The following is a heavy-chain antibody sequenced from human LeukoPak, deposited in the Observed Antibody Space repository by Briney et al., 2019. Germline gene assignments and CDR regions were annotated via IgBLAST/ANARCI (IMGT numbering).Heavy chain of an antibody. Sequence: GGSLRLSCAASGFTFSDYCMSWIRQAPGKGLEWVSYISSSGSTIYYADSVKGRFTISRDNAKNSLYLQMNSLRAEDTAVYYCARSSRGYSYGLYYFDYWGQGTLVTVSS. J-gene: IGHJ4*02. CDR3: ARSSRGYSYGLYYFDY. CDR1: GFTFSDYC. CDR2: ISSSGSTI. V-gene: IGHV3-11*04. D-gene: IGHD5-18*01.